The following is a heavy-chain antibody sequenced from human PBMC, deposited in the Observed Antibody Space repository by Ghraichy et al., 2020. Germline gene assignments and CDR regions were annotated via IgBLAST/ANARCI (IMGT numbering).Heavy chain of an antibody. CDR2: ISAHSGDA. V-gene: IGHV1-18*01. Sequence: ASVKVSCKASGYTFTSHGISWVRQAPGQGLEWMGWISAHSGDANYAQNLQGRVTMTTDTSTGTAYMELRSLRSDDTAVYYCARESSHYNILTGFLNYYYYYMDVWGKGTMVTVSS. CDR1: GYTFTSHG. D-gene: IGHD3-9*01. CDR3: ARESSHYNILTGFLNYYYYYMDV. J-gene: IGHJ6*03.